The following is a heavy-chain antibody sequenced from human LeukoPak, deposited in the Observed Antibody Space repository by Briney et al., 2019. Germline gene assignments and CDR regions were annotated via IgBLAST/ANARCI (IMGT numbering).Heavy chain of an antibody. CDR1: GYTFTSYG. CDR3: ASESVPAAMHHYYGMDV. Sequence: GASVKVSCKPSGYTFTSYGISWVRQAPGPGLEWRGWISAYNGNTNYAQKLQGRVTMTTDTSTSTAYMELRSLRSDATAVYYCASESVPAAMHHYYGMDVWGQGTTVTVSS. D-gene: IGHD2-2*01. V-gene: IGHV1-18*01. J-gene: IGHJ6*02. CDR2: ISAYNGNT.